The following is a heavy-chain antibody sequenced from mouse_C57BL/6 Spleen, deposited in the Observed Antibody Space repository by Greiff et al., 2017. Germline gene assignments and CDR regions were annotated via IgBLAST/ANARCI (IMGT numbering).Heavy chain of an antibody. V-gene: IGHV1-55*01. CDR3: AREGYYGSGWCFDV. D-gene: IGHD1-1*01. CDR1: GYTFTSYW. J-gene: IGHJ1*03. Sequence: VQLQQPGAELVKPGASVKMSCKASGYTFTSYWITWVKQRPGQGLEWIGDINPGSGSTNYNEKFKGKATLTVDTSSSTAYLQLNSLTSEDSAVYYCAREGYYGSGWCFDVWGTGTTVTVSS. CDR2: INPGSGST.